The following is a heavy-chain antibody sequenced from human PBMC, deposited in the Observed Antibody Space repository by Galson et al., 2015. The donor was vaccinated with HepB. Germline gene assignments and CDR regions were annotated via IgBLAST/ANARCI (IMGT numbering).Heavy chain of an antibody. J-gene: IGHJ4*02. V-gene: IGHV3-23*01. Sequence: SLRLSCAASGSTFSSLGMTWVRQAPGKGLECVSAIGVSSSKTDYVESVKGRFTISRDNSKNMLYLQMNNLRVGDTAVYYCAKGTTNIDYWGQGTLVTVSS. CDR2: IGVSSSKT. CDR3: AKGTTNIDY. CDR1: GSTFSSLG. D-gene: IGHD1-1*01.